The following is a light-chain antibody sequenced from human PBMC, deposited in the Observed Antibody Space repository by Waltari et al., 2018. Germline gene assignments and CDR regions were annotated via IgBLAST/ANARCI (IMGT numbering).Light chain of an antibody. CDR3: QHHFRLPAT. V-gene: IGKV3-20*01. CDR2: GAS. Sequence: GERATRSCRASQSISRYLAWYQQKPGQAPRLLIYGASTRATGIPDRFSGSGSGTDFSLTISGLEPEDSAVYYCQHHFRLPATFGQGTKVEIK. J-gene: IGKJ1*01. CDR1: QSISRY.